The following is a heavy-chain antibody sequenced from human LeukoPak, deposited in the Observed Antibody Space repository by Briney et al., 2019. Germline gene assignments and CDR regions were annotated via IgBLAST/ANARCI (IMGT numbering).Heavy chain of an antibody. D-gene: IGHD2-15*01. CDR2: ISAYNGNT. CDR1: GYTFTSYG. CDR3: ARDDCSGGSCYLDY. V-gene: IGHV1-18*01. J-gene: IGHJ4*02. Sequence: ASVKVSCKASGYTFTSYGISWVRQAPGQGLEWMGWISAYNGNTNYAQKLQGRVTMATDTSTSTAYMELRSLRSDDTAVYYCARDDCSGGSCYLDYWGQGTLVTVSS.